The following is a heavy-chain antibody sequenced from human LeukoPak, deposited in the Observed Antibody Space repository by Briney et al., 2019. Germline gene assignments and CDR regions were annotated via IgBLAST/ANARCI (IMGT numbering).Heavy chain of an antibody. CDR3: ARSSSGWYYFDY. Sequence: GGSLRLSCAASGFTFSDYYMSWIRQAPGKGLEWVSYISSSGSTIYYADSVKGRFTISRDNSKNTLYLQMNSLRAEDTAVYYCARSSSGWYYFDYWGQGTLVTVSS. J-gene: IGHJ4*02. CDR2: ISSSGSTI. CDR1: GFTFSDYY. V-gene: IGHV3-11*04. D-gene: IGHD6-19*01.